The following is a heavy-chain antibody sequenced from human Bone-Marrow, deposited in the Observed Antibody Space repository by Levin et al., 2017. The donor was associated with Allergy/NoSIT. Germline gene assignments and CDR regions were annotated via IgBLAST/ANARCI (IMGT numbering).Heavy chain of an antibody. V-gene: IGHV4-59*01. J-gene: IGHJ4*02. CDR1: GGSISSYY. D-gene: IGHD5-24*01. Sequence: KSSETLSLTCTVSGGSISSYYWSWIRQPPGKGLEWIGYIYYSGSTNYNPSLKSRVTISVDTSKNQFSLKLSSVTAADTAVYYCARVGQLRNGYNPFDYWGQGTLVTVSS. CDR2: IYYSGST. CDR3: ARVGQLRNGYNPFDY.